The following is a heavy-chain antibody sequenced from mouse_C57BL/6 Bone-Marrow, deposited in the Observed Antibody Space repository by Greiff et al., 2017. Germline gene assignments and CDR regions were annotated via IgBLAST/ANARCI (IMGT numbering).Heavy chain of an antibody. D-gene: IGHD4-1*02. CDR2: IHPNSGST. Sequence: QVQLQQPGAELVKPGASVKLSCKASGYTFTSYWMHWVKQRPGQGLEWIGMIHPNSGSTNYNEKFKSTATLTVDKSSSTAYMQLSSLTSEDSAVXYGASTRPNWDVYYAMDYGGQGTSVSVSS. J-gene: IGHJ4*01. CDR1: GYTFTSYW. V-gene: IGHV1-64*01. CDR3: ASTRPNWDVYYAMDY.